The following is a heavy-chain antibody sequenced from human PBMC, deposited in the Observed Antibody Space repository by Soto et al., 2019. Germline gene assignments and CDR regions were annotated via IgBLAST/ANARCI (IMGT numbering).Heavy chain of an antibody. V-gene: IGHV3-21*02. Sequence: EVQLVESGGGLVKPGGSLRLSCAASGFTFSRYGMNWLRQAPGKGLEWVASISSSTSYVYYADSVKGRFITSRDNAKNILYLEMYGLRTEDTAVYYCARDPSESRVGNWFESWGQGTLVTVSS. CDR2: ISSSTSYV. CDR3: ARDPSESRVGNWFES. CDR1: GFTFSRYG. D-gene: IGHD2-2*01. J-gene: IGHJ5*01.